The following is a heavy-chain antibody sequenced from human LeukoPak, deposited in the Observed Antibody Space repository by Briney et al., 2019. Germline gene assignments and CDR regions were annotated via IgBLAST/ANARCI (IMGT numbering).Heavy chain of an antibody. CDR2: INPNSGGT. Sequence: ASVKVSCKASGYTFTGYYMHWVRQAPGQGLEWMGWINPNSGGTNYAQKFQGRVTTTRDTSISTAYMELSRLRSDDTAVYYCARALPHYYDSSGYSLDYWGQGTLVTVSS. V-gene: IGHV1-2*02. CDR1: GYTFTGYY. J-gene: IGHJ4*02. D-gene: IGHD3-22*01. CDR3: ARALPHYYDSSGYSLDY.